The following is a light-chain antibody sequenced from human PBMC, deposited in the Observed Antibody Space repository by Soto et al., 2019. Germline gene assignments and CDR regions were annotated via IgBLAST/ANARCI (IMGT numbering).Light chain of an antibody. CDR3: LHQNSYLALS. J-gene: IGKJ4*01. V-gene: IGKV1-17*01. Sequence: DIQMTQSPSSLSASVGDRVTITCRASQSIRNDLGWYQQKSGKAPRRLIYAASTLQTGVPSRFSCSGSGREFTLTISGLQPEDFATYYCLHQNSYLALSFGGGTKVE. CDR2: AAS. CDR1: QSIRND.